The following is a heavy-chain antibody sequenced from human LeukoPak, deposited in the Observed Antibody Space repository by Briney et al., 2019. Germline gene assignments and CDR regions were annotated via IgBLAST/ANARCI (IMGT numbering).Heavy chain of an antibody. V-gene: IGHV4-59*01. J-gene: IGHJ2*01. CDR3: ARLIGYSNWYFDL. CDR2: IYYSGST. CDR1: GGSISSYY. D-gene: IGHD4-11*01. Sequence: SETLSLTCTVSGGSISSYYWSWIRQPPGKGLEWIGYIYYSGSTNYNPSLKSRVTISVDTSKNQFSLRLSSVTAADTAVYYCARLIGYSNWYFDLWGRGTLVTVSS.